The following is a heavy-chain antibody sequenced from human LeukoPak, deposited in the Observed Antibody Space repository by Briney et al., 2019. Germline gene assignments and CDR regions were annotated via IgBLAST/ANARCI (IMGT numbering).Heavy chain of an antibody. CDR1: GFTFSSYG. J-gene: IGHJ4*02. CDR3: AKDRRGPHYFDY. D-gene: IGHD5-12*01. Sequence: GGSLRLSCAASGFTFSSYGMHWVRQAPGKGLEWVAFIRYDGSNKYYADSVKGRFTISRDNSKNTLYLQMNSLKAEDTAVYYCAKDRRGPHYFDYWGQGTLVTVSS. CDR2: IRYDGSNK. V-gene: IGHV3-30*02.